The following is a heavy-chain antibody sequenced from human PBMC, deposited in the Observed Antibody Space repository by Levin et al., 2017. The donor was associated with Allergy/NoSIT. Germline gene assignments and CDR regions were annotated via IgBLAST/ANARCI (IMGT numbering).Heavy chain of an antibody. CDR2: ISSSSSTI. V-gene: IGHV3-48*02. CDR1: GFTFSSYS. CDR3: ASDSHYYGSGSYYHQPADFDY. J-gene: IGHJ4*02. D-gene: IGHD3-10*01. Sequence: LTCAASGFTFSSYSMNWVRQAPGTGLEWVSYISSSSSTIYYADSVKGRFTISRDNAKNSLYLQMNSLRDEDTAVYYCASDSHYYGSGSYYHQPADFDYWGQGTLVTVSS.